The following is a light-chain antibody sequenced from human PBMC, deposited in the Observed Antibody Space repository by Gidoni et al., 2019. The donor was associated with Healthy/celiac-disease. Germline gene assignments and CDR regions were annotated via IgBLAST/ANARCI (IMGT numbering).Light chain of an antibody. CDR3: QQYNNWPPIT. Sequence: EIVITQSPATLSVSPGERATLSCRASQSVSSNLAWYQQKPGQAPRLLIYGASIRATGIPARFSGSGAGTEFTITISSLQSEDFAVYYCQQYNNWPPITFGQGTRLEIK. J-gene: IGKJ5*01. CDR1: QSVSSN. CDR2: GAS. V-gene: IGKV3D-15*01.